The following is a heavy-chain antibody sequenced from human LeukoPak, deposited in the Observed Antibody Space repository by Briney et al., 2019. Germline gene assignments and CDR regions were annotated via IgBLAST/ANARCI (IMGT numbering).Heavy chain of an antibody. D-gene: IGHD3-10*01. Sequence: SETLSLTCTVSGGSISSSSYYWGWIRQPPGKGLEWIGSIYYSGSTYYNPSLKSRVTISVDTSKNQFSLKLSSVTAADTAVYYCARVVDRMVRGVNDCWGQGTLVTVSS. CDR3: ARVVDRMVRGVNDC. J-gene: IGHJ4*02. CDR2: IYYSGST. V-gene: IGHV4-39*07. CDR1: GGSISSSSYY.